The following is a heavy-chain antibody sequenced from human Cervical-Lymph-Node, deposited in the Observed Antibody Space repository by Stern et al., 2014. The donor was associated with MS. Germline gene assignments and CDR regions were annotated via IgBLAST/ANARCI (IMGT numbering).Heavy chain of an antibody. Sequence: VQLVESGPGLVKPSGTLSLTCGVSGDSINSGRWWTWIRQSPGKGLEWIGEVYHGGKTNYNPSLKSRVTISVDGSNNQFSLRLYSVTAADAAMYYCAAFAAGYWYFDLWGRGTLVTVSS. CDR2: VYHGGKT. D-gene: IGHD6-13*01. CDR3: AAFAAGYWYFDL. J-gene: IGHJ2*01. CDR1: GDSINSGRW. V-gene: IGHV4-4*02.